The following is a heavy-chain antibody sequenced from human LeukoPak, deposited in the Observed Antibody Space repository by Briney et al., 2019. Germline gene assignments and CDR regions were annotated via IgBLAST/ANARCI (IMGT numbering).Heavy chain of an antibody. J-gene: IGHJ4*02. CDR2: ISSSSTYI. CDR1: GFTFRNYA. V-gene: IGHV3-21*01. Sequence: GGSLRLSCAASGFTFRNYAMNWVRQAPGKGLEWVSFISSSSTYIYYADSVKGRFTISRDNAKNPLYLQMNSLRAEDTAVYYCAKDPADGYNRIFDYWGQGTLVTVSS. CDR3: AKDPADGYNRIFDY. D-gene: IGHD5-24*01.